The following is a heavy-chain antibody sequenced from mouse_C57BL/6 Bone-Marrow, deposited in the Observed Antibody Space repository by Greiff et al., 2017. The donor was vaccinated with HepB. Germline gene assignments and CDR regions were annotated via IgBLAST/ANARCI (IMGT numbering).Heavy chain of an antibody. V-gene: IGHV14-3*01. D-gene: IGHD1-1*01. J-gene: IGHJ3*01. Sequence: DVQLQESVAELVRPGASVKLSCTASGFNIKNTYMHWVKQRPEQGLEWIGRIDPANGNTKYAPKFQGKATITADTSSNTAYLQLSSLTSEDTAIYYCARGYYGSSYGFAYWGQGTLVTVSA. CDR3: ARGYYGSSYGFAY. CDR2: IDPANGNT. CDR1: GFNIKNTY.